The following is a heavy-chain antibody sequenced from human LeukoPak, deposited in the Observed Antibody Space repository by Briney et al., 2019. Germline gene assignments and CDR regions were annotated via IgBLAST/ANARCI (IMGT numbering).Heavy chain of an antibody. J-gene: IGHJ3*02. D-gene: IGHD1-7*01. CDR2: IYTSGST. CDR1: GGSISSYY. Sequence: PSETLSLTCTVSGGSISSYYWSWIRQPAGKGLEWIGRIYTSGSTNYNPSLKSRVTMSVDTSKNQFSLKLSSVTAADTAVYYCASTHNWNYASGAFDIWGQGTMVTVSS. V-gene: IGHV4-4*07. CDR3: ASTHNWNYASGAFDI.